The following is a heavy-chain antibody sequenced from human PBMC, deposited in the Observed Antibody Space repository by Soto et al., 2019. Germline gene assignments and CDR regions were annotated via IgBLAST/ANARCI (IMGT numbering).Heavy chain of an antibody. V-gene: IGHV3-30*03. CDR1: GFTVSTYG. D-gene: IGHD2-8*02. CDR3: TGEVASGY. J-gene: IGHJ4*02. CDR2: ISRDGGTK. Sequence: QVQLVESGGGVVQPGRSLRLSCAVSGFTVSTYGMHWVRQAPGKGLDWVAVISRDGGTKYYADSVKGRFTISRDNSRNTLFLETNSLRGDDMAVYYCTGEVASGYWGQGTLVTVSS.